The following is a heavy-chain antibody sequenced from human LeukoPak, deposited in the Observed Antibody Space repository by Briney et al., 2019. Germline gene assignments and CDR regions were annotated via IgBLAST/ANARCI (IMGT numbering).Heavy chain of an antibody. CDR2: IYYSGST. CDR3: ARETTHSSGWYYFDY. CDR1: GASISSYY. V-gene: IGHV4-59*01. D-gene: IGHD6-19*01. Sequence: SETLSLTCTVSGASISSYYWSWIRQPPGKGLEWIGYIYYSGSTNYNPSLKSRVTISVDTSKNQFSLKLSSVTAADTAVYYCARETTHSSGWYYFDYWGQGTLVTVSS. J-gene: IGHJ4*02.